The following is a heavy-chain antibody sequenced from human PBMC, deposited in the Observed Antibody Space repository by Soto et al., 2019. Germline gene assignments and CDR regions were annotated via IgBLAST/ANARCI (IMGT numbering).Heavy chain of an antibody. V-gene: IGHV1-3*01. CDR3: ARPHGTTYYGSYFEN. Sequence: ASVKVSCKASGYTFTSYAMHWVRQAPGQRLEWMGWINAGNGNTKYSQKFQGRVTITRDTSASTAYMELSSLRSEDTAVYYCARPHGTTYYGSYFENWGQGTLVTVSS. CDR1: GYTFTSYA. D-gene: IGHD3-22*01. CDR2: INAGNGNT. J-gene: IGHJ4*02.